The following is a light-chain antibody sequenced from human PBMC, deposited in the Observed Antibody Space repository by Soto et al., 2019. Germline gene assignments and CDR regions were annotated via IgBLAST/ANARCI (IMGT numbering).Light chain of an antibody. CDR1: QSVSSSY. CDR3: QQYGSSPST. V-gene: IGKV3-20*01. J-gene: IGKJ4*01. Sequence: EIVLTQSPGTLSLSPGERATLSYRASQSVSSSYLAWYQQKPGQAPRLLIYGASNRATGIPDRFSGSGSGTDFTLTISRLEPEDFAVYYCQQYGSSPSTFGGGTKVEIK. CDR2: GAS.